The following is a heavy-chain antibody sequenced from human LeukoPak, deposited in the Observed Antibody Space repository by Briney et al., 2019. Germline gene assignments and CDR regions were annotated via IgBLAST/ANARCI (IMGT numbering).Heavy chain of an antibody. CDR2: ISSSSSYI. J-gene: IGHJ6*02. CDR3: TRGFGELSEGYGMDV. D-gene: IGHD3-10*01. V-gene: IGHV3-21*01. CDR1: GFTFSSYS. Sequence: GGSLRLSCAASGFTFSSYSMNWVRQAPGKGLEWVSCISSSSSYIYYAESVKGRFNISRDNVKNSLYLQMNSLRAEDTAVYYCTRGFGELSEGYGMDVWGQGTTVTVSS.